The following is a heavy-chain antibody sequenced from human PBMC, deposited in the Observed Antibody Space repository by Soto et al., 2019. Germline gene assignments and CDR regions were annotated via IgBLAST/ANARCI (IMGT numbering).Heavy chain of an antibody. CDR1: GGSISSGGYY. CDR2: SYYGGST. J-gene: IGHJ4*02. D-gene: IGHD3-22*01. Sequence: QVQLQESGPGLVKPSQTLSLTCTVSGGSISSGGYYWSWIRQHPGKGLEWSGYSYYGGSTYYNPSLKSRVTISVDTSKNQFSLKLSSVTAADTAVYYCAGNYYDSSGYYQFDYWGQGTLVTVSS. V-gene: IGHV4-31*03. CDR3: AGNYYDSSGYYQFDY.